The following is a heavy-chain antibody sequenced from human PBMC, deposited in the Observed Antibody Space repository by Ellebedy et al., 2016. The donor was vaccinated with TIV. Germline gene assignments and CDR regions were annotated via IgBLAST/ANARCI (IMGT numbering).Heavy chain of an antibody. CDR2: ISYDGSNK. CDR3: GKQERWYQLGYYMDV. Sequence: GGSLRLSXAVSGFTFSVCGMHWVRQAPGKGLEWVAVISYDGSNKYYAESVKGRFTISRDNSKNTLYLQMNSLRSEDTAVYYCGKQERWYQLGYYMDVWGKGTTVTVSS. V-gene: IGHV3-30*18. J-gene: IGHJ6*03. CDR1: GFTFSVCG. D-gene: IGHD2-2*01.